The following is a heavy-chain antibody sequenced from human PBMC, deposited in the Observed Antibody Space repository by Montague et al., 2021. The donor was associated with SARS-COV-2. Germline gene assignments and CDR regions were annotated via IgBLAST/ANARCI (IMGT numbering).Heavy chain of an antibody. CDR3: ARSYYDILTAYYTPFDY. CDR1: GFSLSTSGMR. Sequence: PALVKPTQTLTLTCTFSGFSLSTSGMRASWTRQPPVKALEWLARIDWSXYKFYSTSLKTRLTISKDTSKHQVVLTMTNMDPVDTATYYCARSYYDILTAYYTPFDYWGQGTLVTVSS. J-gene: IGHJ4*02. CDR2: IDWSXYK. V-gene: IGHV2-70*04. D-gene: IGHD3-9*01.